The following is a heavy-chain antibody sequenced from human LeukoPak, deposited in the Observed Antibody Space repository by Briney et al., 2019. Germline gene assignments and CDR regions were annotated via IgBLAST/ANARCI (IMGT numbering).Heavy chain of an antibody. CDR3: IVVVEPPDSDGFDV. V-gene: IGHV3-74*01. J-gene: IGHJ3*01. D-gene: IGHD1-14*01. CDR2: INADGSTT. CDR1: GFTFGNSW. Sequence: PGGSLRLSCAASGFTFGNSWMPWVRQAPGKGLVWVSLINADGSTTSYADSVKGRFTISRDNARNTLSLETNSLTIEDTAVYYCIVVVEPPDSDGFDVWGQGTMITVSS.